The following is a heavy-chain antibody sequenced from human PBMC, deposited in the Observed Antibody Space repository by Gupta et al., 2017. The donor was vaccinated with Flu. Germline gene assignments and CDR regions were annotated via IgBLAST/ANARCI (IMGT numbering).Heavy chain of an antibody. D-gene: IGHD2/OR15-2a*01. CDR3: ARDAATYYHKTDDYSVDAFDI. CDR1: GDTFFRFG. Sequence: QVQLVQSGAEVKKPGSSVRVSCKASGDTFFRFGLSWVRQAPGQGLEWMGAIIPVHGTTTYAQSFQGRVTITADKSSSTAYMELSSLTSEDAAVYYCARDAATYYHKTDDYSVDAFDIWGQGTMVTVSS. V-gene: IGHV1-69*06. CDR2: IIPVHGTT. J-gene: IGHJ3*02.